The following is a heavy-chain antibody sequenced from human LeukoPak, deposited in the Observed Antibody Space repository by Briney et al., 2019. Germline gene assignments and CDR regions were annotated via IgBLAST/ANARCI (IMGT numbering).Heavy chain of an antibody. Sequence: ASVKVSCKASGYTFSGYYMHWVRQAPGEGLEWMGWINPNSGGTNYAQKFQGRVTMTRDTSISTAYMELSRLRSDDTAVYYCARDMYSGSYQPFDYWGQGTLVTVSS. J-gene: IGHJ4*02. CDR1: GYTFSGYY. CDR2: INPNSGGT. D-gene: IGHD1-26*01. CDR3: ARDMYSGSYQPFDY. V-gene: IGHV1-2*02.